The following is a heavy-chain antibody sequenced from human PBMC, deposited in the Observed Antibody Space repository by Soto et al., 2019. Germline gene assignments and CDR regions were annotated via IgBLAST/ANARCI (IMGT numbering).Heavy chain of an antibody. J-gene: IGHJ4*02. CDR2: ISSSSSTI. CDR1: GFTFSSYS. D-gene: IGHD2-2*01. CDR3: AREGDIVVVPAAMPVDY. V-gene: IGHV3-48*01. Sequence: GGSLRLSCAASGFTFSSYSMNWVRQAPGKGLEWVSYISSSSSTIYYADSVKGRFTISRDNAKNSLYLQMNSLRAEDTAVYYCAREGDIVVVPAAMPVDYWGQGTLVTVSS.